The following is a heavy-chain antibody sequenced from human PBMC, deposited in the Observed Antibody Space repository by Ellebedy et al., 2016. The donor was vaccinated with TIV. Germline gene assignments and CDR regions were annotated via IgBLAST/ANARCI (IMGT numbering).Heavy chain of an antibody. J-gene: IGHJ3*02. CDR3: AAVQYWEAVFDM. CDR1: GFIFSGYW. D-gene: IGHD2-8*02. V-gene: IGHV3-74*01. CDR2: INSDGSDT. Sequence: GESLKISCAASGFIFSGYWMQWFRQAPGNGLVWVSRINSDGSDTAYADSVRGRFTISRDNAKNTLYLQMNSLRAEDTAVYYCAAVQYWEAVFDMWGQGTMVTVSS.